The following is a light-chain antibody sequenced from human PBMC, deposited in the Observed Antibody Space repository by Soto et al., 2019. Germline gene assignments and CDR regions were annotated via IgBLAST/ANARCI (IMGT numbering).Light chain of an antibody. CDR2: DAS. Sequence: EIVVTQSPATLSLSPGERATLSCRASQSVSSSLGWYQQIPGQAPRLLIYDASNRATDIPARFSGSGSGTDFTLTISSLEPEDFAVYYCQQYNNWPPWTFGQGTKVDIK. V-gene: IGKV3-11*01. CDR1: QSVSSS. CDR3: QQYNNWPPWT. J-gene: IGKJ1*01.